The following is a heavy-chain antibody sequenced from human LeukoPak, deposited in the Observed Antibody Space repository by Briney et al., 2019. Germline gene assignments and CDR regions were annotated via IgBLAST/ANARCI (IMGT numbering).Heavy chain of an antibody. D-gene: IGHD2-15*01. CDR3: ARARGSNAAAQFDY. CDR2: ISGSGGST. CDR1: GFTFSSYA. V-gene: IGHV3-23*01. Sequence: GGSLRLSCAASGFTFSSYAMSWVRQAPGKGLEWVSAISGSGGSTYYADSVKGRFTISRENAKNSLYLQMNSLRAGDTAVYYCARARGSNAAAQFDYWGQGTLVTVSS. J-gene: IGHJ4*02.